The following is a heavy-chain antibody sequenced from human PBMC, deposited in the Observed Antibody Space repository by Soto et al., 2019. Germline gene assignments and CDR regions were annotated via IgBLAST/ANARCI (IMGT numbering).Heavy chain of an antibody. CDR2: INPSGGST. CDR1: GYTFTSYY. CDR3: ASMGPYSSSSKSLDDY. D-gene: IGHD6-6*01. V-gene: IGHV1-46*03. Sequence: ASVKVSCKASGYTFTSYYMHWVRQAPGQGLEWMGIINPSGGSTSYAQKFQGRVTMTRDTSTSTVYMELSSLRSEDTAVSYCASMGPYSSSSKSLDDYWGQGTLVTVSS. J-gene: IGHJ4*02.